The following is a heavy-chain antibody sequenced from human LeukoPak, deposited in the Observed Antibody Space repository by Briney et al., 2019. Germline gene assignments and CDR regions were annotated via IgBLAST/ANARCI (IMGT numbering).Heavy chain of an antibody. V-gene: IGHV3-48*03. CDR2: ISGDGRTT. Sequence: GGPLRLSCAASGFTFNNYEMNWVRQAPGKGLEWVAYISGDGRTTHYADSVKGRFTISRDNAKNSLYLQLNSLRAEDTAVYYCARDGGYSGFDYAFDIWGQGTMVTVSP. D-gene: IGHD5-12*01. CDR1: GFTFNNYE. CDR3: ARDGGYSGFDYAFDI. J-gene: IGHJ3*02.